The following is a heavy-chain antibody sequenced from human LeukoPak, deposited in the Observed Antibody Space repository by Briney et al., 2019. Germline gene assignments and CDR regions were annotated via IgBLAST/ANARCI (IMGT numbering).Heavy chain of an antibody. CDR2: ISSLSGTI. CDR1: GFTFSSYS. V-gene: IGHV3-48*01. Sequence: GGSLRLSCVASGFTFSSYSMNWVRQAPGEGLEWVSYISSLSGTIYYADSVKGRFTISRDNAKNSLYLQMDSLRAEDTAVYYCARDRWGYSYGGDWGQGTLVTVSS. CDR3: ARDRWGYSYGGD. D-gene: IGHD5-18*01. J-gene: IGHJ4*02.